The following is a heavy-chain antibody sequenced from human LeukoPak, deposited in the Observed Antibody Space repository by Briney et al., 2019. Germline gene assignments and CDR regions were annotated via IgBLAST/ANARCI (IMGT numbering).Heavy chain of an antibody. CDR1: GFTFSSYA. CDR2: ISGSGGST. J-gene: IGHJ4*02. V-gene: IGHV3-23*01. Sequence: GGSLRLFCAASGFTFSSYAMSWVRQAPGRGLEWVSAISGSGGSTYYADSVKGRFTISRDNSKNTLYLQMNSLRAEDTAVYYCAKGITIFGVVIGYFDYWGQGTLVTVSS. D-gene: IGHD3-3*01. CDR3: AKGITIFGVVIGYFDY.